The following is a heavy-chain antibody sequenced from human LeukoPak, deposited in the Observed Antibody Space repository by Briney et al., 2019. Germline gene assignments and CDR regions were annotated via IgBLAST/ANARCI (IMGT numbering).Heavy chain of an antibody. Sequence: GGSLRLSCAASGFTFSSYGMHWVRQAPGKGLEWVAFIRHDGSNKYYADSVKGRLTISRDNAKNTLHLQMNSLRAEDTAVYYCARGARGSGTASDYWGQGTLVTVSS. CDR1: GFTFSSYG. CDR3: ARGARGSGTASDY. J-gene: IGHJ4*02. V-gene: IGHV3-30*02. D-gene: IGHD3-10*01. CDR2: IRHDGSNK.